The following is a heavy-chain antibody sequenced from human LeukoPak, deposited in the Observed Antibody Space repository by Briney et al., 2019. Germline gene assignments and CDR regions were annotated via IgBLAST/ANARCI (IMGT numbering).Heavy chain of an antibody. CDR3: AKGFGELSYYFDY. Sequence: PGRSLRLSCAASGFTFSSYGMHWVRQAPGKGLEWVAVIWYDGSNKYYADSVKGRFTISRDNSKNTLYLQMNSLRAEDTAAYYCAKGFGELSYYFDYWGQGTLVTVSS. CDR2: IWYDGSNK. J-gene: IGHJ4*02. V-gene: IGHV3-33*06. D-gene: IGHD3-10*01. CDR1: GFTFSSYG.